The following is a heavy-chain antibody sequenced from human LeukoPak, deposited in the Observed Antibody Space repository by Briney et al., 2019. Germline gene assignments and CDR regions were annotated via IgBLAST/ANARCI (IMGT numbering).Heavy chain of an antibody. CDR3: ARDCGTTFCSLFDY. D-gene: IGHD2/OR15-2a*01. CDR2: IKEDGSEK. Sequence: GGSLRLSCAGSGFTFSSYWMTWVRQAPGKGLEWVANIKEDGSEKYYVDSVKGRFTISRDNAKNSLYLQMNSLRAEDTAVYYCARDCGTTFCSLFDYWGQGTLVTVSS. CDR1: GFTFSSYW. J-gene: IGHJ4*02. V-gene: IGHV3-7*01.